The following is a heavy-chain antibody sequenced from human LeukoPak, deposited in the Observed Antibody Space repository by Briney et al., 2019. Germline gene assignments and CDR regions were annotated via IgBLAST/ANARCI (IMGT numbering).Heavy chain of an antibody. D-gene: IGHD2-8*02. V-gene: IGHV3-30*04. CDR3: ARGVWSSDY. J-gene: IGHJ4*02. Sequence: GGSLRHSCAASGFTFSSYAMHWVRQAPGKGLEWVAVISYDGSNKYYADSVKGRFTISRDNSKNTLYLQMNSLRAEDTAVYYCARGVWSSDYWGQGTLVTVSS. CDR2: ISYDGSNK. CDR1: GFTFSSYA.